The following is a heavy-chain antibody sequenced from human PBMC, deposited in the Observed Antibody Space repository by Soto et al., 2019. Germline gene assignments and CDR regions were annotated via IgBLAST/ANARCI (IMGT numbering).Heavy chain of an antibody. Sequence: ASVKVSCKXSGYTFTSYGISWVRQAPGQGLEWMGWISAYNGNTNYAQKLQGRVTMTTDTSTSTAYMELRSLRSDDTAVYYCARETEGYDFRSGPRYGMDVWGQGTTVTVSS. CDR3: ARETEGYDFRSGPRYGMDV. CDR1: GYTFTSYG. J-gene: IGHJ6*02. CDR2: ISAYNGNT. D-gene: IGHD3-3*01. V-gene: IGHV1-18*01.